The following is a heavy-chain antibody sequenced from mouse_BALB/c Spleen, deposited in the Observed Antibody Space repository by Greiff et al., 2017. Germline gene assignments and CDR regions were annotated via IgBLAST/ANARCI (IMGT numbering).Heavy chain of an antibody. CDR1: GYTFTSYW. J-gene: IGHJ2*01. D-gene: IGHD2-10*02. CDR3: ARGGMIDY. V-gene: IGHV1-87*01. Sequence: VQLQQSGAELARPGASVKLSCKASGYTFTSYWMQWVKQRPGQGLEWIGAIYPGDGDTRYTQKFKGKATLTADKSSSTAYMQLSSLASEDSAVYYCARGGMIDYWGQGTTLTVSS. CDR2: IYPGDGDT.